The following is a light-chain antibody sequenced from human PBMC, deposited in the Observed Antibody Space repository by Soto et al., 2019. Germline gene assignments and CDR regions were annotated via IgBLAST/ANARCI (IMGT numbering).Light chain of an antibody. J-gene: IGKJ5*01. Sequence: DIQMTQSPSSLSASVGDRVTITCRASQSISNYLNWYQQKPGKAPKLLIYAASSLQSGVPSRFSGSESGTDFTLTISSLRPEDFATYYCQQSYSSPITFGQGTRLEIK. CDR3: QQSYSSPIT. CDR2: AAS. CDR1: QSISNY. V-gene: IGKV1-39*01.